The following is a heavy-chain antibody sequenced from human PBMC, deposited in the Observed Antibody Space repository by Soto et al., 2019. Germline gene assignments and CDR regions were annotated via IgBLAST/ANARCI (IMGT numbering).Heavy chain of an antibody. CDR2: IYYSGST. J-gene: IGHJ5*02. CDR1: GGSISSGDYY. Sequence: LSLTCTVSGGSISSGDYYWSWIRQPPGKGLEWIGYIYYSGSTYYNPSLKSRVTISVDTSKNQFSLKLSSVTAADTAVYYCARDHLHSSGFNWFDPWGQGTLVTVSS. D-gene: IGHD3-22*01. CDR3: ARDHLHSSGFNWFDP. V-gene: IGHV4-30-4*01.